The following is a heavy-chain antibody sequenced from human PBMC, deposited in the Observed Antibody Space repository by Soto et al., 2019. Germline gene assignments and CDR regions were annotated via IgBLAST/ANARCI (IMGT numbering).Heavy chain of an antibody. Sequence: PSETLSLTCTVSGGSISSGGYYWSWIRQHPGKGLEWIGYIYYSGSTYYNPSLKSRVTISVDTSKNQFSLKLSSVTAADTAVYYCARDNDGIAAAGTTNWFDPWGQGTLVTVSS. J-gene: IGHJ5*02. CDR2: IYYSGST. V-gene: IGHV4-31*03. CDR3: ARDNDGIAAAGTTNWFDP. CDR1: GGSISSGGYY. D-gene: IGHD6-13*01.